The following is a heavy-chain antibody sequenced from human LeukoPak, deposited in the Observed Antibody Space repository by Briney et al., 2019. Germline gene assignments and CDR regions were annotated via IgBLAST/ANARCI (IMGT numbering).Heavy chain of an antibody. CDR1: GGSISSYY. J-gene: IGHJ3*02. CDR3: ASEDRKRSGYSGYDVDAFDI. V-gene: IGHV4-59*08. Sequence: PSETLSLTCTVSGGSISSYYWSWIRQPPGKGLEWIAYIYYSGSTNYNPSLKSRVTISVDTSKNQFSLKLSSVTAADTAVYYCASEDRKRSGYSGYDVDAFDIWGQGTMVTVSS. D-gene: IGHD5-12*01. CDR2: IYYSGST.